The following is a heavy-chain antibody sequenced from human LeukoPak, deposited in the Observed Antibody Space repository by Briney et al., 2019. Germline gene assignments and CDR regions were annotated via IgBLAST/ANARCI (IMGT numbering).Heavy chain of an antibody. J-gene: IGHJ4*02. V-gene: IGHV3-48*01. Sequence: GGSLRLSCAASGFTFSSYGMSWVRQAPGKGLEWVSYISSSSSTIYYADSVKGRFTISRDNAKNSLYLQMNSLRAEDTAVYYCARDGYCSGGSCYLFDYWGQGTLVTVSS. D-gene: IGHD2-15*01. CDR3: ARDGYCSGGSCYLFDY. CDR1: GFTFSSYG. CDR2: ISSSSSTI.